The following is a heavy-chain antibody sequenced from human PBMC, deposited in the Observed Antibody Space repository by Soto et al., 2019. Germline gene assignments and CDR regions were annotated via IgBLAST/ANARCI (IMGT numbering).Heavy chain of an antibody. CDR2: ISAYNGNT. CDR3: ARDSAIVGAAHFDY. Sequence: ASVKVSCKASGYTFTGYYMHWVRQAPGQGLEWMGWISAYNGNTNYAQKLQGRVTMTTDTSTSTAYMELRSLRSDDTAVYYCARDSAIVGAAHFDYWGQGTLVTVSS. CDR1: GYTFTGYY. V-gene: IGHV1-18*04. D-gene: IGHD1-26*01. J-gene: IGHJ4*02.